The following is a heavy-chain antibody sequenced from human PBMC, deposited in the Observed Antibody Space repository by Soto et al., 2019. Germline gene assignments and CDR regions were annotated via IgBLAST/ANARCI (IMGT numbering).Heavy chain of an antibody. CDR2: SGSSGTAI. Sequence: EVQLVESGGGLVQPGGSLRLSCAASGFTFSSYVMNWVRQAPGKGLEWVSYSGSSGTAIHYADSVKGRFTISRDNAKNSLYLQMNSLRVEDTAVYYCARNYGMDVWGQGTTVTVSS. V-gene: IGHV3-48*03. CDR3: ARNYGMDV. CDR1: GFTFSSYV. J-gene: IGHJ6*02.